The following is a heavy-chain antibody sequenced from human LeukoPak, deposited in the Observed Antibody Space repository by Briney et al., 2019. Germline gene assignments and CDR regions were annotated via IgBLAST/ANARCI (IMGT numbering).Heavy chain of an antibody. CDR3: ARDPPTYYYGSGSYITDY. J-gene: IGHJ4*02. D-gene: IGHD3-10*01. CDR1: GYTFTSHG. CDR2: ITVNNGYT. V-gene: IGHV1-18*01. Sequence: EASVKVSCKAAGYTFTSHGFIWLRQAPGQGLEWMGWITVNNGYTKYAQELQGRVTMTTDTSTSTAYMELRSLRSDDTAVYYCARDPPTYYYGSGSYITDYWGQGTLVTVSS.